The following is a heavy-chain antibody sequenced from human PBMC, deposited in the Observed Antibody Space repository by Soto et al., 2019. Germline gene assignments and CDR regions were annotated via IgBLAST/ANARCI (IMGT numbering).Heavy chain of an antibody. V-gene: IGHV4-4*07. CDR2: IYTSGST. CDR1: GTSVSNYY. J-gene: IGHJ4*02. D-gene: IGHD5-18*01. CDR3: ARGGIQMSYAFDY. Sequence: PSETLSLTCSVSGTSVSNYYWSWIRQPPGKGLEHIGRIYTSGSTSYNPSLKSRVTMSMDTSQTQIFLNLTSVTAADTAVYYCARGGIQMSYAFDYWGQGILVTVSS.